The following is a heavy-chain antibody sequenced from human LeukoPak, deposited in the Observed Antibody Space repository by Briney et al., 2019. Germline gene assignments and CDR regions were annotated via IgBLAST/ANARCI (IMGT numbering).Heavy chain of an antibody. CDR2: INHSGST. CDR3: VKDGHGGSPRFQY. CDR1: GGSFSGYY. V-gene: IGHV4-34*01. Sequence: PSETLSLTCAVYGGSFSGYYWSWIRQPPGKGLEWIGEINHSGSTNYNPSLKSRVTISVDTSKNQFSLKLSSVTAADTAVYYCVKDGHGGSPRFQYWGQGTLVTVSS. J-gene: IGHJ4*02.